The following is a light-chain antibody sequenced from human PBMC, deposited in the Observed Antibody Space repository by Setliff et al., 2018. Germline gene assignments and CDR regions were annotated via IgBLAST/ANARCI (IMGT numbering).Light chain of an antibody. CDR1: SSDVGRYMY. CDR3: CSYTSSGSRV. CDR2: DVS. V-gene: IGLV2-14*03. Sequence: QSALTQPASVSGSPGQSITISCTGSSSDVGRYMYVSWYQQHPGKAPKLVIYDVSNRPSGVSDRFSGSKSGITASLTISGLQAEDEADYYCCSYTSSGSRVFGTGTK. J-gene: IGLJ1*01.